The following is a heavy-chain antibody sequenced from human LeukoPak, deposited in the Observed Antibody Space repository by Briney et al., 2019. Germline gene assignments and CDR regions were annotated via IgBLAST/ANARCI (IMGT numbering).Heavy chain of an antibody. J-gene: IGHJ4*02. CDR2: IYYSGST. V-gene: IGHV4-59*01. D-gene: IGHD1-14*01. CDR1: GGSISSYY. Sequence: SETLSLTCTVSGGSISSYYWSWIRQPPGKGLEWIGYIYYSGSTNYNPSLKSRVTISVDTSKNQFSLKLSSVTAADTAVYYCARERVVGIIDYWGQGTLVTVSS. CDR3: ARERVVGIIDY.